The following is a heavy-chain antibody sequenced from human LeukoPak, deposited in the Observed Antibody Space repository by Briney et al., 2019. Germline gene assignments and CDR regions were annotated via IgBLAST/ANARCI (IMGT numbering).Heavy chain of an antibody. V-gene: IGHV3-23*01. D-gene: IGHD3-10*01. CDR1: GFTFSSYA. CDR2: ISGSGGST. J-gene: IGHJ4*02. Sequence: GGSLRLSCAASGFTFSSYAMSWVRQAPGKGLEWVSAISGSGGSTYYADSVKGRFTISRDNSKNTLYLQMNSLRAEDTAVYYCAKDLRGVPYYGSGSYPDYWGQGALVTVSS. CDR3: AKDLRGVPYYGSGSYPDY.